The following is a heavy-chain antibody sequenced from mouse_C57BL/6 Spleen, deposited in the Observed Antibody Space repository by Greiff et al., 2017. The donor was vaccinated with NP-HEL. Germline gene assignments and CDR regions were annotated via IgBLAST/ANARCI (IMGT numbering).Heavy chain of an antibody. CDR1: GFTFSSYA. Sequence: DVQLVESGEGLVKPGGSLKLSCAASGFTFSSYAMSWVRQTPEKRLEWVAYISSGGDYIYYADTVKGRFTISRDNARNTLYLQMSSLKSEDTAMYYCTRVYGSHWYFDVWGTGTTVTVSS. CDR2: ISSGGDYI. J-gene: IGHJ1*03. D-gene: IGHD2-1*01. CDR3: TRVYGSHWYFDV. V-gene: IGHV5-9-1*02.